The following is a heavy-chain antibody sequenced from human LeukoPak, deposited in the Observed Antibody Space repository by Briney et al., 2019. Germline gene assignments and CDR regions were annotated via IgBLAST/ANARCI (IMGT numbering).Heavy chain of an antibody. J-gene: IGHJ4*02. CDR3: ARGGSGSHYSPFDY. V-gene: IGHV1-46*01. CDR2: INPSSGST. D-gene: IGHD3-10*01. Sequence: GASVKVSCKASGYTFTNYYIHWVREAPGQGLERMGIINPSSGSTSYAQKFQDRVTMTRDTSTSTLYLELSSLWSEDTAVYYCARGGSGSHYSPFDYWGQGTLVTVSS. CDR1: GYTFTNYY.